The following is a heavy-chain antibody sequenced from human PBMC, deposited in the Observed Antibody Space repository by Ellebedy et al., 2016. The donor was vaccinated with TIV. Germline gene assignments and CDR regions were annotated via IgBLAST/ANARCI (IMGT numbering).Heavy chain of an antibody. CDR3: ARCVVAHAAFDI. Sequence: GESLKISCAASGFTFNNYGMHWVRQAPGKGLEWVAVVWSDGSNKYYADSVKGRFTISRDNSKSTLYLQMDSLRAEDTAVYYCARCVVAHAAFDIWGQGTMVTVSS. CDR2: VWSDGSNK. CDR1: GFTFNNYG. V-gene: IGHV3-33*01. J-gene: IGHJ3*02. D-gene: IGHD2-15*01.